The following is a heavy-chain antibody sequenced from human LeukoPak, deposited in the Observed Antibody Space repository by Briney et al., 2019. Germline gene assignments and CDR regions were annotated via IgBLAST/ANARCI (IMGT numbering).Heavy chain of an antibody. CDR1: GFTFDDYA. D-gene: IGHD6-6*01. CDR2: ISWKSGSR. Sequence: GRSLRLSCAASGFTFDDYAMHWVRQAPGEGLEWVSGISWKSGSRGYADSVKGRLTISRDNAKNSLYLQMNSLRAEDTALYYCAKAGGGYSSSSGAFDIWGQGTMVTVSS. V-gene: IGHV3-9*01. CDR3: AKAGGGYSSSSGAFDI. J-gene: IGHJ3*02.